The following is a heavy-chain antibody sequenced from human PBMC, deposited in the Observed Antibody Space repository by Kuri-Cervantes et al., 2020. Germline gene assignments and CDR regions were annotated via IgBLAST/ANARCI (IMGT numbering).Heavy chain of an antibody. CDR2: ISNSGGST. CDR1: GFAFSLYD. Sequence: GGSLRLSCAGTGFAFSLYDMHWVRQTAGKGLEWVSGISNSGGSTYYADSVKGRFTISRDNSKNSLYLQMNSLRAEDTALYYCAKASGFFDLWGRGTLVTVSS. J-gene: IGHJ2*01. CDR3: AKASGFFDL. D-gene: IGHD2-15*01. V-gene: IGHV3-43D*03.